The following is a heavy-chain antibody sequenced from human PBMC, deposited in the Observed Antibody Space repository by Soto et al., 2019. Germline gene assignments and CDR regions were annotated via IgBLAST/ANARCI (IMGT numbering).Heavy chain of an antibody. CDR1: GYTFTSFA. CDR3: ARGFSYDSSGYRNYYGMDV. J-gene: IGHJ6*02. CDR2: ISAYNGNT. V-gene: IGHV1-18*01. Sequence: ASVKVSCKASGYTFTSFAMHWVRQAPGQGLEWMGWISAYNGNTNYAQKLQGRVTMTTDTSTSTAYMELRSLRSDDTAVYYCARGFSYDSSGYRNYYGMDVWGQGTTVTVPS. D-gene: IGHD3-22*01.